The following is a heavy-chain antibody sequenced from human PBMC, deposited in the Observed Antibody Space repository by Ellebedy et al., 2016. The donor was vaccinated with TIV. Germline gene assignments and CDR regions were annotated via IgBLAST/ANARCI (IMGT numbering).Heavy chain of an antibody. J-gene: IGHJ6*02. Sequence: SETLSLXXTVSGGSISSSSYYWGWIRQPPGKGLEWIGSIYYSGSTYYNPSLKSRVTISVDTSKNQFSLKLSSVTAADTAVYYCAREQVWFGELSTVYYGMDVWGQGTTVTVSS. CDR1: GGSISSSSYY. CDR3: AREQVWFGELSTVYYGMDV. D-gene: IGHD3-10*01. V-gene: IGHV4-39*07. CDR2: IYYSGST.